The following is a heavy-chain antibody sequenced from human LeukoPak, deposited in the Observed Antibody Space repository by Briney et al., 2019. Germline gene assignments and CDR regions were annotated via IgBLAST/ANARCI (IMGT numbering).Heavy chain of an antibody. Sequence: GGSLRLSCAASGFTFSNAWMSWVRQAPGKGLEWVGRIKSKTDGGTTDYAATVKGRFTISRDDSKNTLYLQMNSLKTEDTAVYYCTTVRYGTYSGSYYVFDYCGQGTLVTVSS. CDR1: GFTFSNAW. CDR3: TTVRYGTYSGSYYVFDY. D-gene: IGHD1-26*01. V-gene: IGHV3-15*01. J-gene: IGHJ4*02. CDR2: IKSKTDGGTT.